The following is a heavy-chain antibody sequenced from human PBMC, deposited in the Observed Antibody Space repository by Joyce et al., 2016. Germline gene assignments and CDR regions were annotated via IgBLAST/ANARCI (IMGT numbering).Heavy chain of an antibody. V-gene: IGHV4-39*07. CDR2: IFNSGSS. J-gene: IGHJ3*02. Sequence: QLQLQESGPRLVKPSETLSLTCSVSGCSISSRHYCWAWIRQSPGKGLEWIGTIFNSGSSYYNPSLKSRVTISVDRYKSQFSLRLNSVTAADTAVYYCARDPDTSYWYESDAFDIWGQGTMVTVSS. D-gene: IGHD1-1*01. CDR3: ARDPDTSYWYESDAFDI. CDR1: GCSISSRHYC.